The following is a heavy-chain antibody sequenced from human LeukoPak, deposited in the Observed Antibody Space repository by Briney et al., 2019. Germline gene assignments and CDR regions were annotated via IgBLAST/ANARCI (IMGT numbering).Heavy chain of an antibody. CDR2: GYYSGTT. CDR3: AREGDPGNGYNYGNWLDP. D-gene: IGHD5-24*01. Sequence: PSETLSLTCTVSGGSISSYYWSWIRQPPGKGLEWIGYGYYSGTTNYNPSFKSRVTISLDTSKSQFSLKLRFVTTADTAVYYCAREGDPGNGYNYGNWLDPWGQGTLVTVSS. CDR1: GGSISSYY. V-gene: IGHV4-59*01. J-gene: IGHJ5*02.